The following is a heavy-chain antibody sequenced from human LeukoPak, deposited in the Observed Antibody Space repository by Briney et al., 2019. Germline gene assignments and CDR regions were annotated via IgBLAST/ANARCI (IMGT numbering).Heavy chain of an antibody. J-gene: IGHJ4*02. CDR3: ARHGTGYFDY. D-gene: IGHD1-26*01. CDR2: VYYSGST. Sequence: PSETLSLTCTVSGGSISTYYWSWIRQLPGXGLEWIGYVYYSGSTYYNPSLQSRVTISVDTSKNRFSRKLSSMTAADTAVYYCARHGTGYFDYWGQGTLVTVSS. V-gene: IGHV4-59*08. CDR1: GGSISTYY.